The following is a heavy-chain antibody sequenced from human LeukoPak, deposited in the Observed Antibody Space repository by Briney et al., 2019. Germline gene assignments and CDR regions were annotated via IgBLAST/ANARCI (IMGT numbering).Heavy chain of an antibody. J-gene: IGHJ4*02. D-gene: IGHD6-13*01. CDR2: IYSGGST. Sequence: PGGSLRLSCAASGFTVSSNYMSWVRQAPGKGLEWVSVIYSGGSTYYADSVKGRFTISRDNSKNTLYLQMNSLRAEDTAVYYCARNLRDSSSGYEDYWGQGTLVTVSS. CDR3: ARNLRDSSSGYEDY. V-gene: IGHV3-66*01. CDR1: GFTVSSNY.